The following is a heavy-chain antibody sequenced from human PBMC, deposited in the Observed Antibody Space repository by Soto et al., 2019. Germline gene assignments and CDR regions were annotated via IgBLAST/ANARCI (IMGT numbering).Heavy chain of an antibody. Sequence: SETLSLTCNVTGDSIKTHYWSWIRQPPGKGLEWIGYIYYSGSTLYNPSLKRRVTISVDTAKNQFSLRLNSLTAADPAVYYCASGWMAAFDTWGQGTLVTVSS. CDR3: ASGWMAAFDT. CDR1: GDSIKTHY. V-gene: IGHV4-59*11. D-gene: IGHD2-2*03. J-gene: IGHJ5*02. CDR2: IYYSGST.